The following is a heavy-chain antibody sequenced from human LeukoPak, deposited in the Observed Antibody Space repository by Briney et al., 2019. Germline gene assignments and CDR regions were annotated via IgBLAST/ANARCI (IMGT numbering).Heavy chain of an antibody. CDR2: INHSGST. CDR3: ARPVPSRLGWFDP. J-gene: IGHJ5*02. V-gene: IGHV4-34*01. D-gene: IGHD1-1*01. CDR1: GGSFSGYY. Sequence: PSETLSLTCAVYGGSFSGYYYNWIRQPPGKGLEWIGEINHSGSTNYNPSLKSRVTISVDTSKNQFSLKLSSVTAADTAVYYCARPVPSRLGWFDPWGQGTLVTVSS.